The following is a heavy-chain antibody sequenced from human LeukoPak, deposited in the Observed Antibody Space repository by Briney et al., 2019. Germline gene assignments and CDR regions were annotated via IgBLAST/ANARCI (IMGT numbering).Heavy chain of an antibody. CDR1: GYTFTSYY. V-gene: IGHV1-46*01. D-gene: IGHD3-16*01. CDR3: ARAKGITPPDY. J-gene: IGHJ4*02. Sequence: ASVKVSCKASGYTFTSYYMHWVRQAPGQGLEWMGINNPSGGSTSYAQKFQGRVTMTRDMSTSTVYMELSSLRSEDTAVYYCARAKGITPPDYWGQGTLVTVSS. CDR2: NNPSGGST.